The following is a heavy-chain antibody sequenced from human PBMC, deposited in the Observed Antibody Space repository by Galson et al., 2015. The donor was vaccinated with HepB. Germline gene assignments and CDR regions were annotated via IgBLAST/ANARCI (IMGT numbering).Heavy chain of an antibody. CDR2: ISYDGSNK. Sequence: SLRLSCAASGFTFSSYAMHWVRQAPGKGLEWVAVISYDGSNKYYADSVKGRFTISRDNSKNTLYLQMNSLRAEDTAVYYCARVKRNDFWSGYADYYYGMDVWGQGTTVTVSS. V-gene: IGHV3-30-3*01. D-gene: IGHD3-3*01. CDR1: GFTFSSYA. J-gene: IGHJ6*02. CDR3: ARVKRNDFWSGYADYYYGMDV.